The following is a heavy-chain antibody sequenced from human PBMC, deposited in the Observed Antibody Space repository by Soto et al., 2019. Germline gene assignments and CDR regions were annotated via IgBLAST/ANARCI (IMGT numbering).Heavy chain of an antibody. CDR1: GFTFSSYA. V-gene: IGHV3-23*01. CDR3: AKSQKVISTSFDY. D-gene: IGHD3-22*01. J-gene: IGHJ4*02. Sequence: PGRSRRLSCVASGFTFSSYALNWVRQAPGRGLEWVSAISGSGGTTYYADSVKGRFTISRDNSKNTLFLQMNSLRAEDAAIYYCAKSQKVISTSFDYWGQGSLVTVPQ. CDR2: ISGSGGTT.